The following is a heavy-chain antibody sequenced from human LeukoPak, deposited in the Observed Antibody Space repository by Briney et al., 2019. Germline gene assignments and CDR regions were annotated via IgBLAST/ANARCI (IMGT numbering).Heavy chain of an antibody. CDR1: GFTFSSYE. Sequence: PAGSLRLSCAASGFTFSSYEMNWVRQAPGKGLEGVSYISSSGSTIYYADSVKVRFTISRDNAKNSLYLQMNSLRAEDTAVYYCARGGSIAAAGIAFDIWGQGTMVTVSS. CDR2: ISSSGSTI. D-gene: IGHD6-13*01. CDR3: ARGGSIAAAGIAFDI. V-gene: IGHV3-48*03. J-gene: IGHJ3*02.